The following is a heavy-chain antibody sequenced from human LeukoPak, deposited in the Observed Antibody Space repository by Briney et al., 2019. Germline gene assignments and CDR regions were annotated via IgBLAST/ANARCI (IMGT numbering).Heavy chain of an antibody. CDR1: GGTCSSYD. CDR3: ARSSRGVVVPAAILDAFDI. J-gene: IGHJ3*02. V-gene: IGHV1-8*03. CDR2: MNPNSGNT. Sequence: ASVKVSCKASGGTCSSYDINWVRQVTGQGLELMGWMNPNSGNTGYAQKFQGRVTITRNTSISTAYMELSSLRSEDAAVYFCARSSRGVVVPAAILDAFDIWGQGTMVTVSS. D-gene: IGHD2-2*01.